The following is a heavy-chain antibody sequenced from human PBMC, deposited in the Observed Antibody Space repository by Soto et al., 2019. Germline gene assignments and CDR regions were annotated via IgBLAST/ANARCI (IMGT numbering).Heavy chain of an antibody. CDR3: ARDNGYESDY. D-gene: IGHD5-12*01. J-gene: IGHJ4*02. CDR1: GYTFTSYG. Sequence: QVQLVQSGAEVKKPGASVKVSCKASGYTFTSYGISWVRQAPGPGLEWMGWISAYNGNTNYAQKLQGRVTRTTDSSTSTAYTELGSRRSEETAVYYWARDNGYESDYWGQGTLVTVS. V-gene: IGHV1-18*01. CDR2: ISAYNGNT.